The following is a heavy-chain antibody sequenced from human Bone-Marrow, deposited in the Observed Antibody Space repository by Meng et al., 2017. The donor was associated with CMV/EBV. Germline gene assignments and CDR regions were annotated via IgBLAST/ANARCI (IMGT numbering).Heavy chain of an antibody. CDR2: IRYDGSNK. V-gene: IGHV3-30*02. Sequence: GESLKISCAASGFTFSSYGMHWVRQAPGKGLEWVAFIRYDGSNKYYADSVKGRFTISRDNSKNTLYLQMNNLRAEDSAVYFCARDWSCMDVWGQGNTVNVSS. J-gene: IGHJ6*02. CDR1: GFTFSSYG. CDR3: ARDWSCMDV.